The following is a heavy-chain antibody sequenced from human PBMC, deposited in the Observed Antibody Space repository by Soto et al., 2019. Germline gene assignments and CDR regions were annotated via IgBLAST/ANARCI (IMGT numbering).Heavy chain of an antibody. Sequence: SVKVSCKASGGTFSSYAISWVRQAPGQGLEWMGGIIPIFGTANYAQKFQGRVTITADESTSTAYMELSGLRSEDTAVYYCARQRVSSGWFNWFDPWGQGTLVTVSS. V-gene: IGHV1-69*13. CDR1: GGTFSSYA. CDR3: ARQRVSSGWFNWFDP. J-gene: IGHJ5*02. CDR2: IIPIFGTA. D-gene: IGHD6-19*01.